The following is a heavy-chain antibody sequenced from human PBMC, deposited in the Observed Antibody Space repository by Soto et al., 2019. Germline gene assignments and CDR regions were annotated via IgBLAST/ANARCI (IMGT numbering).Heavy chain of an antibody. Sequence: GSLRLSCAASGFRFNIYSMNWIRQAPGKGLEWFAYITSDTNTIKYADSVRGRFTISRDNAKNSVDLQMNSLRDEDTAVYYCARSVEGYFDYWGQGTVVTVSS. V-gene: IGHV3-48*02. CDR2: ITSDTNTI. CDR3: ARSVEGYFDY. J-gene: IGHJ4*02. D-gene: IGHD6-19*01. CDR1: GFRFNIYS.